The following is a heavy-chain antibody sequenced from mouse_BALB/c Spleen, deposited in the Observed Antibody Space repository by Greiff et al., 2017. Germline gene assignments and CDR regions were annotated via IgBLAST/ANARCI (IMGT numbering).Heavy chain of an antibody. CDR1: GFTFSSYA. V-gene: IGHV5-6-5*01. J-gene: IGHJ4*01. Sequence: EVKLVESGGGLVKPGGSLKLSCAASGFTFSSYAMSWVRQTPEKRLEWVASISSGGSTYYPDSVKGRFTISRDNARNILYLQMSSLRSEDTAMYYCARGYYDYDEAYAMDYWGQGTSVTVSS. D-gene: IGHD2-4*01. CDR2: ISSGGST. CDR3: ARGYYDYDEAYAMDY.